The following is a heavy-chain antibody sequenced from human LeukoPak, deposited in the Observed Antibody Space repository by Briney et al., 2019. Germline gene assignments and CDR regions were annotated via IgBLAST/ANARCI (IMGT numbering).Heavy chain of an antibody. CDR3: ARSRGSDY. CDR1: GFTLRSYN. V-gene: IGHV3-48*02. D-gene: IGHD3-10*01. Sequence: PGGSLRLSCAASGFTLRSYNMNWVRQAPGKGLEWVSYISSSSTTIYYADSVKGRSTISRDNAKNSLYLQMNSLRDEDTAVYYCARSRGSDYWGQGTLVTVSS. J-gene: IGHJ4*02. CDR2: ISSSSTTI.